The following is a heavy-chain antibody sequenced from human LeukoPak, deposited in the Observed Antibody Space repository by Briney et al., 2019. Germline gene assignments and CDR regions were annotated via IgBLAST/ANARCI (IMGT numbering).Heavy chain of an antibody. CDR1: GCTFTSYY. D-gene: IGHD6-19*01. CDR2: INPSGGST. Sequence: ASVKVSCKASGCTFTSYYMHWVRQAPGQGLEWMGIINPSGGSTSYAQKFQGRVTMTRDTSTSTVYMELSSLRSEDTAVYYCAREGIAVAGYRGREPFDPWGQGTLVTVSS. CDR3: AREGIAVAGYRGREPFDP. V-gene: IGHV1-46*01. J-gene: IGHJ5*02.